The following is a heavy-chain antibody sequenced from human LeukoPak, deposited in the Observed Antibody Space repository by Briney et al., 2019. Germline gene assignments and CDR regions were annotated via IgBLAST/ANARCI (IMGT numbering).Heavy chain of an antibody. CDR1: GGSISSYY. D-gene: IGHD2-2*01. Sequence: TSETLSFTCTVSGGSISSYYWSWIRQPAGKGLEWIGRIYSSGSTNYNPSLKSRVTMSVDTSKNQFSLKLRSVTAADTAVYYCASTRVVGGIGEYYFDYWGQGTLVTVSS. CDR2: IYSSGST. V-gene: IGHV4-4*07. J-gene: IGHJ4*02. CDR3: ASTRVVGGIGEYYFDY.